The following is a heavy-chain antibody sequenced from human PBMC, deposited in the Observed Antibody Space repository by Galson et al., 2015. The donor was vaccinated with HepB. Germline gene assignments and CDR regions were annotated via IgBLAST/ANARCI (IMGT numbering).Heavy chain of an antibody. CDR2: ISHDEKNK. D-gene: IGHD3-10*01. V-gene: IGHV3-30*04. J-gene: IGHJ4*02. CDR3: ASDCDGSGSIDNMMGY. Sequence: SLRLSCAASGFTFSRHAFHWVRQAPGKGLEWVALISHDEKNKYYADSVRGRFSISRDNSRDTVYLQVNSLRDEDTAVCYCASDCDGSGSIDNMMGYWGQGTLVTVSS. CDR1: GFTFSRHA.